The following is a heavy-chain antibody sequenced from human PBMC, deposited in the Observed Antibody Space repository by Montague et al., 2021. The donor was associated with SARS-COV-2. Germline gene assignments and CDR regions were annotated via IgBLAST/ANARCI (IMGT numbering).Heavy chain of an antibody. Sequence: SETLSLTCAVYGGSFSGYYWSWIRQPPGKGLEWIGEINHSGSTNYNPSLKSRVTISVDASKNQFSLTLSSVTAADTAVYYCARGSVDIVVVVAATPPYFDYWGQGTLVTVSS. CDR1: GGSFSGYY. D-gene: IGHD2-15*01. V-gene: IGHV4-34*01. CDR2: INHSGST. CDR3: ARGSVDIVVVVAATPPYFDY. J-gene: IGHJ4*02.